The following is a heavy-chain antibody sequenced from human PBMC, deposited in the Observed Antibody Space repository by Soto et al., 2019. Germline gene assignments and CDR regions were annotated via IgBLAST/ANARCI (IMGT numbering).Heavy chain of an antibody. D-gene: IGHD6-13*01. CDR2: INPSGGST. CDR1: GYTFTSYY. Sequence: QVQLVQSGAEVKKPGASVKVSCKASGYTFTSYYMHWVRQAPGQGLEWMGIINPSGGSTSDAQKVPGRVTMTRATGTSTVSLALSSLRSEDPAAYYCARAWYSSSWPLFGYWGEGTLGTVSS. CDR3: ARAWYSSSWPLFGY. J-gene: IGHJ4*02. V-gene: IGHV1-46*03.